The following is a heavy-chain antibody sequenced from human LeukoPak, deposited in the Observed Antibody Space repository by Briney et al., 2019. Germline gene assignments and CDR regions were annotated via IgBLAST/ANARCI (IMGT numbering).Heavy chain of an antibody. J-gene: IGHJ4*02. CDR3: AREGGHGGYLDY. D-gene: IGHD3-10*01. Sequence: SVKVSCKASGGTFSSCAISWVRQAPGQGLDWMGGIIPIFGTANYAQKFQGRVTITADKSTSTAYMELSSLRSEDTAVYYCAREGGHGGYLDYWGQGTLVTVSS. CDR1: GGTFSSCA. V-gene: IGHV1-69*06. CDR2: IIPIFGTA.